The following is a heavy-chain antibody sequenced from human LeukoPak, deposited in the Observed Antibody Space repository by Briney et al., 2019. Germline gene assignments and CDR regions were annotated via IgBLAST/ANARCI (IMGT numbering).Heavy chain of an antibody. J-gene: IGHJ6*02. Sequence: GGSLRLSCAASGFTFSSYSMNWVRQAPGKGLEWVSSISSSSSYIYYADSVKGRFTISRDNAKNSLYLQMNSLRAEDTAVYYCARDPASAVADYYYGMDVWGQGTTVTVSS. CDR1: GFTFSSYS. V-gene: IGHV3-21*01. CDR3: ARDPASAVADYYYGMDV. CDR2: ISSSSSYI. D-gene: IGHD6-19*01.